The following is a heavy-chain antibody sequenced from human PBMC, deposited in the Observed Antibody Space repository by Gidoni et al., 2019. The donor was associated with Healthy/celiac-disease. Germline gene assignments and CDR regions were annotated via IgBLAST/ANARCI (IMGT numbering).Heavy chain of an antibody. V-gene: IGHV4-61*02. CDR3: AREDIAAAGKGYYYYGMDV. Sequence: QVQLQESCPGLVKPSQTLSLTCTVPGGSISSGSSSCSWIRQPAGKGLEWIGRIYTSGSTNYNPSLKSRVTISVDTSKNQFSLKLSSVTAADTAVYYCAREDIAAAGKGYYYYGMDVWGQGTTVTVSS. D-gene: IGHD6-13*01. J-gene: IGHJ6*02. CDR2: IYTSGST. CDR1: GGSISSGSSS.